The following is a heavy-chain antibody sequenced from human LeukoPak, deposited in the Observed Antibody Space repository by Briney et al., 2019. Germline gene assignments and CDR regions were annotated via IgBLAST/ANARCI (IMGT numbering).Heavy chain of an antibody. J-gene: IGHJ4*02. CDR3: ARTYYDILTGYNPYFDY. V-gene: IGHV3-23*01. CDR1: GFTFSRYG. CDR2: ISGSGGRT. Sequence: GGTLRLSCAASGFTFSRYGMSWVRQAPGKGLEWVSAISGSGGRTYYADSVKGRLTISRDNAKNSLFLQMTSLSPEDTAVYYCARTYYDILTGYNPYFDYWGQGTLVTVSS. D-gene: IGHD3-9*01.